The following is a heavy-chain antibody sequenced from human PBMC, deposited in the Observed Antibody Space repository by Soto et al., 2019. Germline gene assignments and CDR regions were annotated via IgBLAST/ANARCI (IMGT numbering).Heavy chain of an antibody. CDR2: KYYRSKWYN. V-gene: IGHV6-1*01. J-gene: IGHJ4*02. Sequence: SQTLSLTCPISADSVPSNSAAWTWIRRSPSRGLEWLGRKYYRSKWYNEYAVSVKSRIAINPDTSKNQFSLQLNSVTPEDTAVYYCARTSGHFDSWGQGTLVTVSS. D-gene: IGHD6-19*01. CDR1: ADSVPSNSAA. CDR3: ARTSGHFDS.